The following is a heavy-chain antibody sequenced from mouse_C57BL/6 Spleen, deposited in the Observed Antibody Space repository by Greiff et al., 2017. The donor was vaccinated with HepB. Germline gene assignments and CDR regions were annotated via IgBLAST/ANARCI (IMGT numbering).Heavy chain of an antibody. CDR2: IDPETGGT. Sequence: VKLMESGAELVRPGASVTLSCKASGYTFTDYEMHWVKQTPVHGLEWIGAIDPETGGTAYNQKFKGKAILTADKSSSTAYMELRSLTSEDSAVYYCTRERGLGIYDGYYEAMDYWGQGTSVTVSS. J-gene: IGHJ4*01. V-gene: IGHV1-15*01. CDR3: TRERGLGIYDGYYEAMDY. D-gene: IGHD2-3*01. CDR1: GYTFTDYE.